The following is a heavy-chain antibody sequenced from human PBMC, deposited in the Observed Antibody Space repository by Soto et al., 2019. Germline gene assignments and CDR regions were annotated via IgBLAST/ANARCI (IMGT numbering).Heavy chain of an antibody. D-gene: IGHD2-15*01. CDR3: AKDTATAITSYYFYGMDV. V-gene: IGHV3-30*18. J-gene: IGHJ6*02. CDR2: ISFDGRNK. CDR1: GFIFSTYG. Sequence: QVQLVESGGGVVQPGRSLRLSCAASGFIFSTYGMHWVRQAPGKGLEWVAVISFDGRNKYYADSVRGRFTISRDNSKNTLHLQMNSLRGEDTAVYYCAKDTATAITSYYFYGMDVWGQGTKVTVSS.